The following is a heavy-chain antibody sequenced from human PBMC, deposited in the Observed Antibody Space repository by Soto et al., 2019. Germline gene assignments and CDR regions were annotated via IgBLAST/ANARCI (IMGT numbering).Heavy chain of an antibody. CDR2: ISSSSSTI. J-gene: IGHJ6*02. CDR3: ARATSGVFVGYYGMDV. V-gene: IGHV3-48*02. D-gene: IGHD3-10*01. Sequence: EVQLVESGGGLVQPGGSLRLSCAASGFTFSSYSMNWVRQAPGKGLEWVSYISSSSSTIYYADSVKGRFTISRDNAKNSLYLQMNSLRDEDTAVYYCARATSGVFVGYYGMDVWGQGTTVTVSS. CDR1: GFTFSSYS.